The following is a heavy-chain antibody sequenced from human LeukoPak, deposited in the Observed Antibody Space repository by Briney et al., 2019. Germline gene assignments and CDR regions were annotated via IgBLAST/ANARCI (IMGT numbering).Heavy chain of an antibody. CDR3: ARDTVTGYYGMDV. CDR1: GDSVSSNSAA. D-gene: IGHD4-17*01. J-gene: IGHJ6*02. V-gene: IGHV6-1*01. Sequence: SQTLSLTCAISGDSVSSNSAAWNWSRQSPSRGLEWLGRTYYRSKWYNDYAVSVKSRITIHPDTSKNQFSLQLNSVTPEDTAVYYCARDTVTGYYGMDVWGQGTTVTVSS. CDR2: TYYRSKWYN.